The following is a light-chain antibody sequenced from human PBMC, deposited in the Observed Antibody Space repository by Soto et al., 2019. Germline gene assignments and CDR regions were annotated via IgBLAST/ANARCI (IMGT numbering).Light chain of an antibody. CDR3: ASWDDSLNGHLV. Sequence: QAVVIQPPSASGAPGQKVTISCSGSISNIGSHSVNWYQQLPGAAPKVVGFANNERASGVPDRISGSKSGASASLAISGLQSEDEADYYCASWDDSLNGHLVFGGGTKLTVL. V-gene: IGLV1-44*01. CDR1: ISNIGSHS. CDR2: ANN. J-gene: IGLJ2*01.